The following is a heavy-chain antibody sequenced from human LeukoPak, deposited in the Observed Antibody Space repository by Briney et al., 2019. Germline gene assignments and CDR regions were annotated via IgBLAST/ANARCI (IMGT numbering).Heavy chain of an antibody. CDR2: INHSGST. Sequence: PSETLSLTCAVYGGSFSGYYWSWIRQPPGKGLEWIGEINHSGSTNYNPSLKSRVTISVDTSKNQFSLKLSSVTAADTAVYYCARDPYDFWSGYQKGLDYWGQGTLVTVSS. CDR1: GGSFSGYY. D-gene: IGHD3-3*01. CDR3: ARDPYDFWSGYQKGLDY. J-gene: IGHJ4*02. V-gene: IGHV4-34*01.